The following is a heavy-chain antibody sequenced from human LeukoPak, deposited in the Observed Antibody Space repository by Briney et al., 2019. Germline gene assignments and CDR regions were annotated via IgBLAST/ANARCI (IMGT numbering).Heavy chain of an antibody. CDR2: ISGSGDIT. CDR1: GFTFRDYA. D-gene: IGHD6-13*01. J-gene: IGHJ4*02. V-gene: IGHV3-23*01. CDR3: AKDRISTSGTVDY. Sequence: PGGSLRLSCAGSGFTFRDYAMSWVRQAPGKGLEWVSDISGSGDITDYADSVKGRFTISRDNSKNTLYLQMNSLRAEDTAIYYCAKDRISTSGTVDYWGQGTLVTVSS.